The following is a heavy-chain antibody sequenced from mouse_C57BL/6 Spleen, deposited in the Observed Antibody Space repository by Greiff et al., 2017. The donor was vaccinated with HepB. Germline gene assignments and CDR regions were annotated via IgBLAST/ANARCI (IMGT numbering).Heavy chain of an antibody. V-gene: IGHV1-53*01. CDR2: INPSNGGT. D-gene: IGHD2-4*01. J-gene: IGHJ2*01. CDR1: GYTFTSYW. CDR3: ASLGYDYVREDY. Sequence: VQLQQPGTELVKPGASVKLSCKASGYTFTSYWMHWVKQRPGQGLEWLGNINPSNGGTNYNEKFKSKATLTVDKSSSTAYMQLSSLTSEDSAVYYCASLGYDYVREDYWGQGTTLTVSS.